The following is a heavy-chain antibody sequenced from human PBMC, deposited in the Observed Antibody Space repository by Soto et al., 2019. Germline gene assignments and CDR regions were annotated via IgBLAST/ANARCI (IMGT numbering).Heavy chain of an antibody. Sequence: PSETLSLTCTVSGGSISSYYWSWIRQPPGKGLEWIGYIYYSGSANYNPSLKSRVTISVDTSKNQFSLKLSSVTAADTAVYYCARVDFNWFDPWGQGTLVTVSS. CDR3: ARVDFNWFDP. CDR2: IYYSGSA. V-gene: IGHV4-59*01. D-gene: IGHD3-9*01. CDR1: GGSISSYY. J-gene: IGHJ5*02.